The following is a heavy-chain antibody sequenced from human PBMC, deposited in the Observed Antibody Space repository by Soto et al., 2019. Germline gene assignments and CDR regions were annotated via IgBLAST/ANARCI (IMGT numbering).Heavy chain of an antibody. CDR1: GFTFTSSA. J-gene: IGHJ5*02. CDR3: AAAIFGVVNGFDP. CDR2: IVVGSGNT. V-gene: IGHV1-58*01. D-gene: IGHD3-3*01. Sequence: QMQLVQSGPEVKKPGTSVKVSCKASGFTFTSSAVQWVRQARGQRLEWIGWIVVGSGNTNYAQKFQERVTITRDMSTSPAYMELSSLRSEDTAVYYCAAAIFGVVNGFDPWGQGTLVTVSS.